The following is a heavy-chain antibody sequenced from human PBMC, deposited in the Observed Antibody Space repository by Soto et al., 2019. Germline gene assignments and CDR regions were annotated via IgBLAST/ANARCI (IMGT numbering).Heavy chain of an antibody. Sequence: GGSLRLSCAASGFTFSSYGMHWVRQAPGKGLEWVAVIWYDGSKRYYADSVKGRFTISRDNSKNTLYLQMDSLRAEDTAVYYCARGYYSGSGVFDYWGQGTLVTVPQ. J-gene: IGHJ4*02. CDR2: IWYDGSKR. V-gene: IGHV3-33*08. CDR3: ARGYYSGSGVFDY. D-gene: IGHD3-10*01. CDR1: GFTFSSYG.